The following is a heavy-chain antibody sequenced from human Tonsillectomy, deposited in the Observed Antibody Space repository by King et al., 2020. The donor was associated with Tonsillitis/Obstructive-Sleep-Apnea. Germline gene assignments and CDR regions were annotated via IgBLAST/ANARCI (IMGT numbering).Heavy chain of an antibody. CDR2: IFSNDEK. J-gene: IGHJ6*03. Sequence: VTLKESGPVLVKPTETLTLTCTVSGFSLSNAKMGVSWIRQPPGKALEWLAHIFSNDEKSYSTSLKSRLTISKDTSKSQVVLTMTNMDPVDTATYYCARLVVPAASQPDPNYYYYMDVWGKGTTVTVSS. V-gene: IGHV2-26*01. D-gene: IGHD2-2*01. CDR1: GFSLSNAKMG. CDR3: ARLVVPAASQPDPNYYYYMDV.